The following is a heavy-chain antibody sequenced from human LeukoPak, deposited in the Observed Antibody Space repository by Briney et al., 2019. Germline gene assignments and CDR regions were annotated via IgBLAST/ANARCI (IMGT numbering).Heavy chain of an antibody. J-gene: IGHJ3*02. CDR1: GYTFTGYY. CDR2: INPNSGGT. CDR3: ARRYSSGWYVGDAFDI. D-gene: IGHD6-19*01. Sequence: ASVKVSCKASGYTFTGYYMHWVRQAPGQGLEGIGWINPNSGGTNYAQKFQGRVTMTRDTSISTAYMELSRLRSDDTAVYYCARRYSSGWYVGDAFDIWGQGTMVTVSS. V-gene: IGHV1-2*02.